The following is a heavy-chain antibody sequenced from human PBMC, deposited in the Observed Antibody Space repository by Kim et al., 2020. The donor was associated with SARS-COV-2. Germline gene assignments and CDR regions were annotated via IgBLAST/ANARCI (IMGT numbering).Heavy chain of an antibody. D-gene: IGHD6-19*01. CDR2: TYYRSKWYN. J-gene: IGHJ6*02. V-gene: IGHV6-1*01. CDR3: ARAIAVAADYYYYYGMDV. Sequence: SQTLSLTCAISGDSVSSNSAAWNWIRQSPSRGLEWLGRTYYRSKWYNDYAVSVKSRITINADTSKNQFSLQLNSVTPEDTAVYYCARAIAVAADYYYYYGMDVWGQGTTVTVSS. CDR1: GDSVSSNSAA.